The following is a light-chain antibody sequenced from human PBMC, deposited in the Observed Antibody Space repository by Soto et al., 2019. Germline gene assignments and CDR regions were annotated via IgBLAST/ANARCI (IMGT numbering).Light chain of an antibody. J-gene: IGLJ3*02. V-gene: IGLV2-14*01. Sequence: QSALTQPASVSGSPGQSITISCTGTSSDVGGYNYVSWYQQHPGKAPKLMIYDVSHRPSGVSNRFSGSKSGNTASLTISGLQAEDEAGYYCSSYTSSRTWLFGGGTKVTVL. CDR3: SSYTSSRTWL. CDR2: DVS. CDR1: SSDVGGYNY.